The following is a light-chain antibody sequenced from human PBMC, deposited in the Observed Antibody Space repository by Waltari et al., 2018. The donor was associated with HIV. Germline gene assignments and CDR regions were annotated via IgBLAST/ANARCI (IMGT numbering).Light chain of an antibody. Sequence: DIVMTQTPLSLSVTPGQPASISCKSSQSLLHSDGKTSLYWYLQRPDQPPQPLMYEVSTRFAGVPDRFSGSRSGTEFTMRISRVEAEDVGVYYCMQTVQLSWTVGQGTKVQIK. V-gene: IGKV2D-29*01. CDR3: MQTVQLSWT. CDR1: QSLLHSDGKTS. J-gene: IGKJ1*01. CDR2: EVS.